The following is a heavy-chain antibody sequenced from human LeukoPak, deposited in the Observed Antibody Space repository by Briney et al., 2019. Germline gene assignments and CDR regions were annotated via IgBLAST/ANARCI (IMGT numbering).Heavy chain of an antibody. CDR3: ARGRRDLITYYYDSSGYYYDWFDP. V-gene: IGHV4-39*07. J-gene: IGHJ5*02. D-gene: IGHD3-22*01. CDR2: IYYSGST. CDR1: GGSISSSSYY. Sequence: SETLSLTCTVSGGSISSSSYYWGWIGQPPGKRLEWIGSIYYSGSTYYNPSLKSRVTISVDTSKNQFSLKLSSVTAADTAVYYCARGRRDLITYYYDSSGYYYDWFDPWGQGTLVTVSS.